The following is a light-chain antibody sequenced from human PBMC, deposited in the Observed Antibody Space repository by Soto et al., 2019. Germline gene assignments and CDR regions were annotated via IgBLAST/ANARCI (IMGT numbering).Light chain of an antibody. J-gene: IGKJ1*01. CDR3: QQYDNYPWT. V-gene: IGKV1-33*01. CDR2: DAS. CDR1: QDISNY. Sequence: DIQMTQSPSSLSASVGDRVTITCQASQDISNYLKWYQQKPGKAPKLLIYDASNLETGVQSRYSGSGSGTDFTFTISSLQPEDIATYYCQQYDNYPWTFGQGTKVEIK.